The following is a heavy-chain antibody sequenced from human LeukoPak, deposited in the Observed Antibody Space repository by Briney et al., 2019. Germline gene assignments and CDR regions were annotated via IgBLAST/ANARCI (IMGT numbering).Heavy chain of an antibody. CDR1: GFTFSSYS. CDR3: ARDRQIVATTNYFDY. V-gene: IGHV3-21*01. CDR2: ISSSSSYI. D-gene: IGHD5-12*01. Sequence: GGSLRLSCAASGFTFSSYSMNWVRQAPGKGLEWVSSISSSSSYIYYADSVKGRFTISRDNAKNSLYLQMNSLRAEDAAVYYCARDRQIVATTNYFDYWGQGTLVTVSS. J-gene: IGHJ4*02.